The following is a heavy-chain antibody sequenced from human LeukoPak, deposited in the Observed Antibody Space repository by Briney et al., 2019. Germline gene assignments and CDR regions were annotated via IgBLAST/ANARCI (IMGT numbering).Heavy chain of an antibody. CDR2: MSSSGTYI. D-gene: IGHD3-22*01. CDR3: AKTYYGSGGSRAFDT. CDR1: GFTLSSYA. Sequence: GGSLRLSCAASGFTLSSYAMSWVRQAPGKGLEWVSGMSSSGTYIYYKDSVKGRFTISRDSSRLYLQMNSLRSEDTALYYCAKTYYGSGGSRAFDTWGQGTMVIVSS. V-gene: IGHV3-23*01. J-gene: IGHJ3*02.